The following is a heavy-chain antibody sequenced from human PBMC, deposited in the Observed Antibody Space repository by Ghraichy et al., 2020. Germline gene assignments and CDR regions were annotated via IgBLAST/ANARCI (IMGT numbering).Heavy chain of an antibody. Sequence: GGSLRLSCAASGFTFSSYAMHWVRQAPGKGLEWVAVISYDGSNKYYADSVKGRFTISRDNSKNTLYLQMNSLRAEDTAVYYCARDYCSSTSCPTDAFDIWGQGTMVTVSS. CDR1: GFTFSSYA. V-gene: IGHV3-30*04. CDR3: ARDYCSSTSCPTDAFDI. CDR2: ISYDGSNK. D-gene: IGHD2-2*01. J-gene: IGHJ3*02.